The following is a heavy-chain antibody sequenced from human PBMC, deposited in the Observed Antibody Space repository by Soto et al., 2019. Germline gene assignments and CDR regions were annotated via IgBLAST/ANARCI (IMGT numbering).Heavy chain of an antibody. CDR2: ISHSGST. V-gene: IGHV4-38-2*02. CDR3: TREGAGTIIDY. D-gene: IGHD6-13*01. Sequence: FETLSLTCAVSGYSITSAYYWGWIRQPPGKGLEWIGSISHSGSTYYNPSLKSRVTVSADTSKNQFSLKMSSVTAADTAVYFCTREGAGTIIDYWGQGTLVTVYS. CDR1: GYSITSAYY. J-gene: IGHJ4*02.